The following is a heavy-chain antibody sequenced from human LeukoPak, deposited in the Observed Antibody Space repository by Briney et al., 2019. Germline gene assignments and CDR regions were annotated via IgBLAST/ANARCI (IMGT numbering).Heavy chain of an antibody. CDR1: GFTFSSYA. CDR2: ISGSGGST. J-gene: IGHJ4*02. Sequence: GGSLRLSCAASGFTFSSYAMSWVRQAPGKGLEWVSAISGSGGSTYYADSVKGRFTISRDNSKNTLYLQMNSLRAEDTAVYYCAKRHGSGNYLLAIYGGDFDYWGQGTLVTVSS. D-gene: IGHD3-10*01. V-gene: IGHV3-23*01. CDR3: AKRHGSGNYLLAIYGGDFDY.